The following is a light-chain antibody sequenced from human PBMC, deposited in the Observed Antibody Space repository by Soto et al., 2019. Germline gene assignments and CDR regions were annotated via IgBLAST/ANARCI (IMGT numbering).Light chain of an antibody. J-gene: IGLJ2*01. CDR2: EVS. CDR1: SSDVGGYNY. CDR3: SSYADSNNLV. V-gene: IGLV2-8*01. Sequence: QSALTQPPSASGSPGQSVTISCTGTSSDVGGYNYVSWYQQHPGKAPKLMLYEVSKRPSGVPDRFSGSKSGNTASLTVSWLQAEDEADYYCSSYADSNNLVFGGGTKRTVL.